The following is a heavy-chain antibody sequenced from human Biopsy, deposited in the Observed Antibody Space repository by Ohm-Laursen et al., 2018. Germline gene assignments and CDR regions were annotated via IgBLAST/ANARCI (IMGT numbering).Heavy chain of an antibody. Sequence: TLSLTCTVSGGSISSGGSYWGWIRQRPGKGLGWIGHIFNSANTYYNPSLKNLITKSGDTSKNQFSLKLNSVTAADTAVYYCARGDYFDSNGYFWFDPWGQGTLVTVS. J-gene: IGHJ5*02. CDR1: GGSISSGGSY. CDR2: IFNSANT. V-gene: IGHV4-31*01. CDR3: ARGDYFDSNGYFWFDP. D-gene: IGHD3-22*01.